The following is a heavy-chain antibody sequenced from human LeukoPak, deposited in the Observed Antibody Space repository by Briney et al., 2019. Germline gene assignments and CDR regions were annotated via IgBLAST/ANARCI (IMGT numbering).Heavy chain of an antibody. CDR3: ARARGYSYGFDFDY. CDR1: GGSISSYY. CDR2: IYYSGST. Sequence: SETLSLTCNVSGGSISSYYWSWIRQPPGKGLEWIAYIYYSGSTNYNPSLKSRVTMSVDTSKNQFSLKLSSVTAADTAVYYCARARGYSYGFDFDYWGQGTLVTVSS. D-gene: IGHD5-18*01. J-gene: IGHJ4*02. V-gene: IGHV4-59*13.